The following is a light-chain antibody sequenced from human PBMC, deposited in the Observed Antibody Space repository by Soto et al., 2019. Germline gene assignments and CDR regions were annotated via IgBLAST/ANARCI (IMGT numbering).Light chain of an antibody. J-gene: IGKJ1*01. CDR3: QQYNNWWT. CDR1: QSVSSS. V-gene: IGKV3-15*01. CDR2: GAS. Sequence: EVVMTQSPATLSMSPGERATLSCRASQSVSSSLAWYQQKPGQAPRLLIYGASTRATGIPDRFSGSGSETEFTLTSSRLQAEDFAIYYCQQYNNWWTFGQGTKVEI.